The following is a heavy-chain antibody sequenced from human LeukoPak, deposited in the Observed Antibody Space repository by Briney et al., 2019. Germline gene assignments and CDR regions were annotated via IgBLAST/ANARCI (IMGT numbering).Heavy chain of an antibody. V-gene: IGHV4-39*07. CDR2: IYYSGST. CDR1: GGSISSSSYY. Sequence: PSETLSLTCTVSGGSISSSSYYWGWIRQPPGKGLEWIGSIYYSGSTYYNPSLKSRVTISVDTSKNQFSLKLSSVTAADTAVYYCARDGQYRAYYYGSGSLWGQGTLVTVSS. CDR3: ARDGQYRAYYYGSGSL. J-gene: IGHJ4*02. D-gene: IGHD3-10*01.